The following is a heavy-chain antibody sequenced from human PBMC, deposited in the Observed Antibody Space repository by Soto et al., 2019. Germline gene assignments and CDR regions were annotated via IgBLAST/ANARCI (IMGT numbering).Heavy chain of an antibody. CDR2: IDPSDSYT. CDR1: GYSFTSYC. J-gene: IGHJ5*02. D-gene: IGHD6-13*01. CDR3: ARQGLIAAADNWFDP. Sequence: GESLKISCXGSGYSFTSYCISWVRQMTGKGLEWMGRIDPSDSYTNYSPSFQGHVTISADKSISTAYLQWSSLKASDTAMYYCARQGLIAAADNWFDPWGQGTLVTVSS. V-gene: IGHV5-10-1*01.